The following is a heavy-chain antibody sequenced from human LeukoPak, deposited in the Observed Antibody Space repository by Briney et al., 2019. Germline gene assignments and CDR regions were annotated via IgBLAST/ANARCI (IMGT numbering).Heavy chain of an antibody. Sequence: SETLSLTCTVSGGSISSSSYYWGWIRQPPGKGLEWIGSIYYSGSTYYNPSLKSRVTISVDTSKNQFSLKPSSVTAADTAVYYCARDRGVCGGSCYPSWFDPWGQGTLVTVSS. J-gene: IGHJ5*02. D-gene: IGHD2-15*01. V-gene: IGHV4-39*07. CDR3: ARDRGVCGGSCYPSWFDP. CDR2: IYYSGST. CDR1: GGSISSSSYY.